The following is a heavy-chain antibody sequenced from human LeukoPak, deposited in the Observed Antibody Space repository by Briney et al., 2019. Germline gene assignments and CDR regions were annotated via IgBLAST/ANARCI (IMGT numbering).Heavy chain of an antibody. J-gene: IGHJ4*02. CDR3: ARALYFDY. Sequence: GGSVRLSCVASGFTFSSYAMHWVRQAPGKGLEWVAVISYDGSNKYYADSVKGRFTISRDNSKNTLYLQMNSLRAEDTAVYYCARALYFDYWGQGTLVTVSS. CDR2: ISYDGSNK. V-gene: IGHV3-30*01. CDR1: GFTFSSYA.